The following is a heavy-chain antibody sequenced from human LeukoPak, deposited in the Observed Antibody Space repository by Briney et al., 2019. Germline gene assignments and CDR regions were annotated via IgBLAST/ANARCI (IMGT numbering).Heavy chain of an antibody. CDR3: AKDESAYGSGSYIDY. Sequence: PGGSLRLSCAASGFTFSSYWMSWVRQAPGKGLEWVSAISGSGGSTYYADSVKGRFTISRDNSKNTLYLQMNSLRAEDTAVYYCAKDESAYGSGSYIDYWGQGTLVTVSS. D-gene: IGHD3-10*01. CDR2: ISGSGGST. J-gene: IGHJ4*02. V-gene: IGHV3-23*01. CDR1: GFTFSSYW.